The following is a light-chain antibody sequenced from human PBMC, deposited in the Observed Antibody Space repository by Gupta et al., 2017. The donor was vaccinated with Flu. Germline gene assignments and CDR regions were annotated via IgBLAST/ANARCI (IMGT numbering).Light chain of an antibody. Sequence: GDKVTITLRSSQAISSWVAWYQQKPGKAPKILIYAASSLQSGVPSRFSGSGYGTDCTLTISSLQPEDFATYYCQQSNSFPFTFGGGTRVQIK. CDR2: AAS. J-gene: IGKJ4*01. V-gene: IGKV1-12*01. CDR3: QQSNSFPFT. CDR1: QAISSW.